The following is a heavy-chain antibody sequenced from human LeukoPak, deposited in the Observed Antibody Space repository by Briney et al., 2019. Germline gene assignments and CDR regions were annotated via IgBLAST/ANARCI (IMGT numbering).Heavy chain of an antibody. J-gene: IGHJ6*02. CDR1: GGTFSSYA. V-gene: IGHV1-69*04. CDR3: ARVNDYYYYGMDV. CDR2: IIHILGIA. Sequence: SVKVSCKASGGTFSSYAISWVRQAPGQGLEWMGRIIHILGIANYAQKFQGRVTITADKSTSTAYMELSSLRSEDTAVYYCARVNDYYYYGMDVWGQGTTVTVSS.